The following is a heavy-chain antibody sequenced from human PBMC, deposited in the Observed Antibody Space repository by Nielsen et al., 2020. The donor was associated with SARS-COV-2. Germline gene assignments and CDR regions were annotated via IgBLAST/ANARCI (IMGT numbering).Heavy chain of an antibody. CDR1: GGSFSGYY. D-gene: IGHD3-3*01. CDR3: ARHGTRGYYDFWSGYYQPFDY. CDR2: INHSGST. Sequence: GSLRLSCAVYGGSFSGYYWSWIRQPPGKGLEWIGEINHSGSTNYNPSLKSRVTISVDTSKNQFSLKLSSVTAADTAVYYCARHGTRGYYDFWSGYYQPFDYWGQGTLVTVSS. J-gene: IGHJ4*02. V-gene: IGHV4-34*01.